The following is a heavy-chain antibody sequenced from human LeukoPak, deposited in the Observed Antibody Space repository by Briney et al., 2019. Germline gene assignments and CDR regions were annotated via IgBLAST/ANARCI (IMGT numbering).Heavy chain of an antibody. CDR2: IYPGDSDT. V-gene: IGHV5-51*01. Sequence: GESLKISCKGSGYSFTSYWIGWVRQMPGKGLEWMGIIYPGDSDTRCSPSFQGQVTISADKSISTAYLQWSSLKAPDTAMYYCARLGDVIVGATPWFDPWGQGTLVTVSS. CDR1: GYSFTSYW. CDR3: ARLGDVIVGATPWFDP. J-gene: IGHJ5*02. D-gene: IGHD1-26*01.